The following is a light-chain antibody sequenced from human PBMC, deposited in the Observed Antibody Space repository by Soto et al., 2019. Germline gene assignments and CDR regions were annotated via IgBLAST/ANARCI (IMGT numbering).Light chain of an antibody. Sequence: DIQMTQTPSTLSASVGDRVTITCRASQRISSWLAWYQQKPGKAPKLLIYDASSLESGVPSRFGGSGSGTELTLTISSLQPDDFATYYCQQYKTYSPWTFGQGTQLEIK. CDR2: DAS. J-gene: IGKJ1*01. CDR1: QRISSW. CDR3: QQYKTYSPWT. V-gene: IGKV1-5*01.